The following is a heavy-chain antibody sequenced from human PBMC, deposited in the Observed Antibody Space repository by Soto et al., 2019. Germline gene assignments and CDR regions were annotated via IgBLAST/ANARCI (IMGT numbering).Heavy chain of an antibody. J-gene: IGHJ4*02. CDR1: GYTFTSYG. D-gene: IGHD5-12*01. CDR2: ISAYNGNT. V-gene: IGHV1-18*01. CDR3: AWENGYESEY. Sequence: QVQLVQSGAEVKKPGASVKVSCKASGYTFTSYGISWVRQAPGQGLEWMGWISAYNGNTNYAQKLQGRVTMTTDTPTTTPYLALRSVISDDTSVYYCAWENGYESEYWGQGTLVPVSS.